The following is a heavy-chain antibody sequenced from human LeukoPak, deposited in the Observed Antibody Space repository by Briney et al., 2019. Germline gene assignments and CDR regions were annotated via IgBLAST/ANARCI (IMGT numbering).Heavy chain of an antibody. Sequence: GGSLRLSCAASGFTFSSYGMHWVRQAPGKGLEWVSGISGSGGSTYYGDSVKGRFTISRDNSKNTLYLQMSSLRAEDTAVYYCAISGGYWAWAHWGQGTLVTVSS. D-gene: IGHD1-26*01. V-gene: IGHV3-23*01. CDR2: ISGSGGST. CDR1: GFTFSSYG. J-gene: IGHJ4*02. CDR3: AISGGYWAWAH.